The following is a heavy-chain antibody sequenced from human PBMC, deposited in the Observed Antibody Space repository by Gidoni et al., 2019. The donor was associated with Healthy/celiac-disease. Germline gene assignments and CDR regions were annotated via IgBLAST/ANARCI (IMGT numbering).Heavy chain of an antibody. CDR1: GLPFSSYA. D-gene: IGHD6-19*01. CDR3: ASFTGIAVAGYYYYGMDV. CDR2: ISYDGSNK. V-gene: IGHV3-30*04. Sequence: QVQLVESGGGLFQPGRSLRLSCQASGLPFSSYAMHWVRQAPGKGLEWVAVISYDGSNKYYADSVKGRFTISRDNSKNTLYLQMNSLRAEDTAVYYCASFTGIAVAGYYYYGMDVWGQGTTVTVSS. J-gene: IGHJ6*02.